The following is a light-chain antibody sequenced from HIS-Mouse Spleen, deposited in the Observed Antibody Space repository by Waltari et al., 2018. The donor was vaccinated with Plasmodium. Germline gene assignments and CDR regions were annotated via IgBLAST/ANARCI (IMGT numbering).Light chain of an antibody. V-gene: IGLV1-47*01. CDR3: AAWDDSLSGRV. CDR2: RNN. CDR1: SSNIGSNY. Sequence: QSVLTQPPSASGTPGQRVTISCSGSSSNIGSNYVYWYQQLPGTAPKLLSDRNNQRPSGVPDRFSGSKSGTSASLAISGLRAEDEADYYWAAWDDSLSGRVFGGGTKLTVL. J-gene: IGLJ3*02.